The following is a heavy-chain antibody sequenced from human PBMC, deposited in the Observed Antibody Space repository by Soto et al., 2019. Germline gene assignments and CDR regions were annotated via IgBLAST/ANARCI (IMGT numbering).Heavy chain of an antibody. CDR2: ISWNSNII. CDR1: GFTFDDYA. Sequence: EVHLVESGGGLVQPGRSLRLSCAASGFTFDDYAMHWVRRVPGKGLEWVSSISWNSNIIGYADSVEGRFTISRDNAKNSLYLQMNSLRPEDTAFYHCAKGGPDAFCSGGRCYFDYWGQGILVTVSS. V-gene: IGHV3-9*01. D-gene: IGHD2-15*01. CDR3: AKGGPDAFCSGGRCYFDY. J-gene: IGHJ4*02.